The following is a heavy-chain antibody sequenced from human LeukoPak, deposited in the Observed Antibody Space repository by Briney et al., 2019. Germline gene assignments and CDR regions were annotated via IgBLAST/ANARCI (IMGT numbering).Heavy chain of an antibody. Sequence: SETLSLTCAVYGGSFSGYYWSWIRQPPGKGLEWIGEINHSGSTNYNPSLKSRVAISVDTSKNQFSLKLSSVTAADTAVYYCARVRGLVDYWGQGTLVTVSS. CDR3: ARVRGLVDY. CDR2: INHSGST. J-gene: IGHJ4*02. D-gene: IGHD3-16*01. CDR1: GGSFSGYY. V-gene: IGHV4-34*01.